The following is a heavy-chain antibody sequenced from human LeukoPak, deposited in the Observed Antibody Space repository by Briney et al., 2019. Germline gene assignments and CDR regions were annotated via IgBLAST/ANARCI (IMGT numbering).Heavy chain of an antibody. CDR2: VKSKSKGGTT. J-gene: IGHJ3*01. CDR3: TTEGVFWGYHALDL. CDR1: GFTLNDAW. Sequence: PGGSLRLSCAASGFTLNDAWMSWVRQAPGKGLEWVGRVKSKSKGGTTDYAAPAKGRFTISRDDASNTLYLQMNSLNTDDTGVYFCTTEGVFWGYHALDLWGRGTTVTVSS. V-gene: IGHV3-15*01. D-gene: IGHD7-27*01.